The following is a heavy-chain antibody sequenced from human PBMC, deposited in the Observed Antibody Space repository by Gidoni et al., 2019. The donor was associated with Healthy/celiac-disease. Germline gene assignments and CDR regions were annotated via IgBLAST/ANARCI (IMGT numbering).Heavy chain of an antibody. CDR1: GFTFSSYS. D-gene: IGHD3-10*01. V-gene: IGHV3-21*01. Sequence: EVPLQESGGGLVKPGGSLRLSCAASGFTFSSYSRNWGGQATGKGLEWVSSIMSSSSYIYYADEVKGRFTISRDNAKNSLYLQLTSLRAEDTAVDYCARLGAGRFGPWGQGTLVTVSS. CDR3: ARLGAGRFGP. CDR2: IMSSSSYI. J-gene: IGHJ5*02.